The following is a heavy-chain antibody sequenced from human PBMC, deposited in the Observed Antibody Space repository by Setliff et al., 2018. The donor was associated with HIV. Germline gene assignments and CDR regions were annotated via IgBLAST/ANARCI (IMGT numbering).Heavy chain of an antibody. Sequence: AASVKVSCKASGYTLAALSIHWVRQAPGKGLEWMGGFDPEDGERINAEKFQGRVTMTADTSTDTAYMALSSLTSEDTAVYYCATDPGRRITFGGVIVNPDYWGQGTLVTVSS. J-gene: IGHJ4*02. CDR2: FDPEDGER. CDR3: ATDPGRRITFGGVIVNPDY. D-gene: IGHD3-16*02. V-gene: IGHV1-24*01. CDR1: GYTLAALS.